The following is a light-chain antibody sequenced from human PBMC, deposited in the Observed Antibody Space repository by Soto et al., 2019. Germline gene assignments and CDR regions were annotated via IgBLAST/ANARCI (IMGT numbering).Light chain of an antibody. CDR1: QSFSSSY. CDR2: GAS. V-gene: IGKV3-20*01. CDR3: QPYGSSPLT. Sequence: EIVLTQSPGTLSLSPGERVTLSCRASQSFSSSYLAWYQQKPGQAPRLLIFGASSRASGIPDRFSGSGSGTDFALTSSRLEPADFAVYYCQPYGSSPLTFGGGTKVEIK. J-gene: IGKJ4*01.